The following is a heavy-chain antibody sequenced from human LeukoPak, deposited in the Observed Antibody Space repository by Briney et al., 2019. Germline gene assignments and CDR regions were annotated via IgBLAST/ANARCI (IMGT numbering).Heavy chain of an antibody. D-gene: IGHD3-22*01. CDR2: IDPGDSDT. J-gene: IGHJ1*01. V-gene: IGHV5-51*01. Sequence: GESLKISCKGSGYSFASYWIGWVRQMPGKGLEWMGIIDPGDSDTRYSPSFQGQVTISADTSISTAYLQWSSLKASDTAMYYCARSDSSGTARGIQYCGQGTLVTVSS. CDR3: ARSDSSGTARGIQY. CDR1: GYSFASYW.